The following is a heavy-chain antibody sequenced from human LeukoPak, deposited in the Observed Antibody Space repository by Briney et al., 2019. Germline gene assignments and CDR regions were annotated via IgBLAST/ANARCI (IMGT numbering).Heavy chain of an antibody. Sequence: PGGSLRLSWAASGFTFDDYAMHWVRQAPGKGLEWVSLISWDGSSTYYADSVKGRFTISRDNRRHTLYLQMNSLGAEDTALYYCAKDKEYSGFGPILSGYYYGMDVWGKGTTVTVSS. CDR2: ISWDGSST. J-gene: IGHJ6*04. D-gene: IGHD5-12*01. CDR3: AKDKEYSGFGPILSGYYYGMDV. V-gene: IGHV3-43D*04. CDR1: GFTFDDYA.